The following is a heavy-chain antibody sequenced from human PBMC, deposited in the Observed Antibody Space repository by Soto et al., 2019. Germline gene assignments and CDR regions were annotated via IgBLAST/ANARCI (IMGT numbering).Heavy chain of an antibody. CDR1: GVTFSSYW. D-gene: IGHD5-18*01. CDR2: IKQDGSEK. V-gene: IGHV3-7*01. J-gene: IGHJ6*03. Sequence: PGGSLRLSCAASGVTFSSYWMSGVRQAPGTGLEWVANIKQDGSEKYYVDSVKGRFTISRDNAKNSLYLQMNSLRAEDTAVYYCARVPEGYSYGLRPYYYYYMDVWGKGTTVTVSS. CDR3: ARVPEGYSYGLRPYYYYYMDV.